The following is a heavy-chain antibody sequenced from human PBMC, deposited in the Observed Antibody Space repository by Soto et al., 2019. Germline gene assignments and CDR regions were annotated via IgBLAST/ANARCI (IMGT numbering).Heavy chain of an antibody. J-gene: IGHJ5*02. Sequence: QITLKESGPTLVKPTQTLTLTCTFSGFSLSTSGVGVGWIRQPPGKALEWLALIYWDDDKRYSPSLKSRLTITKHTSKDQVVLTMTNLDPVDTATYYCAHRRAYCSGGTSYSSWSDPWGQGTLVTVSS. D-gene: IGHD2-15*01. CDR1: GFSLSTSGVG. CDR3: AHRRAYCSGGTSYSSWSDP. CDR2: IYWDDDK. V-gene: IGHV2-5*02.